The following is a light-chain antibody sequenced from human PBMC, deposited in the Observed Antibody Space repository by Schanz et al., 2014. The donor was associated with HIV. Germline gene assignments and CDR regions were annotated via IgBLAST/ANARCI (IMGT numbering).Light chain of an antibody. V-gene: IGKV3-15*01. CDR2: GAS. CDR3: QQYNEWPTWT. CDR1: QSVSSN. J-gene: IGKJ1*01. Sequence: EIVMTQSPATLSVSPGERATLSCRASQSVSSNLAWYQQKPGQAPRLFMYGASTRATGIPARFSGSGSGTEFTLTISSLQSEDFAVYYCQQYNEWPTWTFGQGTKVEIK.